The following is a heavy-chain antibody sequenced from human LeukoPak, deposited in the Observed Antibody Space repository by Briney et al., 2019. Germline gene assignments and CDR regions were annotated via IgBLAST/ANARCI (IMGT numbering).Heavy chain of an antibody. Sequence: GGSLGLSCAASGFTFSSYWMSWVRQAPGKGLEWVANIKQDGSEKYYVDSVKGRFTISRDNAKNSLYLQMISLRAEDTAVYYCARTQTYYDFWSGPSDPYFDYWGQGTLVTVSS. CDR1: GFTFSSYW. CDR3: ARTQTYYDFWSGPSDPYFDY. CDR2: IKQDGSEK. J-gene: IGHJ4*02. D-gene: IGHD3-3*01. V-gene: IGHV3-7*01.